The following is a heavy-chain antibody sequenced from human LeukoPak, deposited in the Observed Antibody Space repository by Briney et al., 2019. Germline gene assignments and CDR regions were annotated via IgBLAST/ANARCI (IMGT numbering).Heavy chain of an antibody. D-gene: IGHD5-12*01. CDR1: GFTFSSYS. CDR3: AKVGYRLDNWFDP. Sequence: GGSLRLSCVASGFTFSSYSMNWVRQAPGKGLEWVSYISSSSSTIYYADSVKGRFTISRDNAKNSLYLQMNSLRAEDTAVYYCAKVGYRLDNWFDPWGQGTLVTVSS. CDR2: ISSSSSTI. J-gene: IGHJ5*02. V-gene: IGHV3-48*01.